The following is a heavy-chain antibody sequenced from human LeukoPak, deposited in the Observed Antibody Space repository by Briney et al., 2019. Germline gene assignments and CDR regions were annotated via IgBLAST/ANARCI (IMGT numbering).Heavy chain of an antibody. CDR2: ISHSSSTI. CDR3: GRADLAGVRD. J-gene: IGHJ4*02. D-gene: IGHD3/OR15-3a*01. CDR1: GFTLSSYS. Sequence: GGSLRLSCAVSGFTLSSYSMKWVRQAPGKGLEWVSYISHSSSTIYYADSVKGRFTISRDNAKNSLYLQMNSLTADDTGVYYCGRADLAGVRDWGQGTLVTVSS. V-gene: IGHV3-48*01.